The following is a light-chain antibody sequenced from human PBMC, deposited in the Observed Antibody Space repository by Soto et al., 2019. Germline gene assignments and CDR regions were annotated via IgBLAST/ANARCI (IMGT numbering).Light chain of an antibody. CDR3: QQYDNLPPPT. Sequence: DIQMTQSPSSLSASVGDRVTITCQASQDISNYLNWYQQKPGKAPKLLIYDASNLETRVPSRFSGSGSGTDFTFTISSLQPEDIATYYCQQYDNLPPPTFGGGTKVEIK. J-gene: IGKJ4*01. CDR1: QDISNY. V-gene: IGKV1-33*01. CDR2: DAS.